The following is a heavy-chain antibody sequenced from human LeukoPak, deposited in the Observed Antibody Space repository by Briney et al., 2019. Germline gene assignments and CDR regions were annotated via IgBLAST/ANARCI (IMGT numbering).Heavy chain of an antibody. J-gene: IGHJ4*02. V-gene: IGHV1-69*13. CDR2: IIPIFGTA. Sequence: GASVKVSCTASGGTFSIHAISWVRQAPGQGLEWMGGIIPIFGTANYAQKFQGRVTITADESTSTAYMELSSLRSEDTAVYYCARVLRYFDWLLVDYWGQGTLVTVSS. D-gene: IGHD3-9*01. CDR3: ARVLRYFDWLLVDY. CDR1: GGTFSIHA.